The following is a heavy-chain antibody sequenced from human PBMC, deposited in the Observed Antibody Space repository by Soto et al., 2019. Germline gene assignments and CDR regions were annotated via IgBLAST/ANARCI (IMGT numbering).Heavy chain of an antibody. V-gene: IGHV4-59*08. D-gene: IGHD1-26*01. CDR3: ASTEEGAGLYFDY. CDR1: GGSISSYY. Sequence: SETLSLTCTVSGGSISSYYWSWIRQPPGKGLEWIGYIYYSGSTNYNPSLKSRVTISVDTSKNQFSLKLSSVTAADTAVYYCASTEEGAGLYFDYWGQGTLVTVSS. J-gene: IGHJ4*02. CDR2: IYYSGST.